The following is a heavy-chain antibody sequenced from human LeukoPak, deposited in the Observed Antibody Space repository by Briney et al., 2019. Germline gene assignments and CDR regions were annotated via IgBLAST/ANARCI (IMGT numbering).Heavy chain of an antibody. J-gene: IGHJ4*02. CDR2: ISYDGSNK. CDR3: AKGGKVPAAISASWYSFSSSEFDY. V-gene: IGHV3-30*18. D-gene: IGHD2-2*01. Sequence: GGSLRLSCAASGFTFSSYGMHWVRQAPGKGLEWVAVISYDGSNKYYADSVKGRFTISRDNSKNTLYLQMNSLRAEDTAVYYCAKGGKVPAAISASWYSFSSSEFDYWGQGTLDTVSS. CDR1: GFTFSSYG.